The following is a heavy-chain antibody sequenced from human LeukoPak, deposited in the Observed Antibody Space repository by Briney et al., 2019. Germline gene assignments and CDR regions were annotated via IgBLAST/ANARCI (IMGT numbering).Heavy chain of an antibody. Sequence: GGSLRLSCAASGFTFSNAWMSWVRQAPGKGLEWVGRIKSKTDGGTTDYAAPVKGRFTISRDDSKNTLYLQMNSLKTEDTAVYYCTTDIVVVAPWYFDYWGQGTLVTVSS. J-gene: IGHJ4*02. CDR1: GFTFSNAW. CDR2: IKSKTDGGTT. CDR3: TTDIVVVAPWYFDY. V-gene: IGHV3-15*01. D-gene: IGHD2-15*01.